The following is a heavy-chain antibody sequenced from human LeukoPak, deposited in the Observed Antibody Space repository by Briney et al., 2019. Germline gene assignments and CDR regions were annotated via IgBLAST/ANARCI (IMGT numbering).Heavy chain of an antibody. V-gene: IGHV4-30-2*01. J-gene: IGHJ4*02. CDR1: GGSISSGGYS. CDR3: AIVSLAGGSDGGWYFDY. D-gene: IGHD3-10*01. Sequence: SETLSLTCAVSGGSISSGGYSWSWIRQPPGKGLEWIGYIYHSGSTYYNPSLKSRVTISVDRSKNQFSLKLSSVTAADTAVYYCAIVSLAGGSDGGWYFDYWGQGTLVTVSS. CDR2: IYHSGST.